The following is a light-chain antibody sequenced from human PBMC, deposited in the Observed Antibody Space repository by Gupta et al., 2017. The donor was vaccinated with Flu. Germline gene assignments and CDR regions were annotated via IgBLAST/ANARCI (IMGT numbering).Light chain of an antibody. CDR3: QQYDNLVWT. Sequence: MTQSPSSLSASVGDRVTITCQASQDISNYLNWYQQKPGKAPKLLIYDASNLETGVPSRFSGSGSGTDFTFTISSLQPEDIATYYCQQYDNLVWTFGQGTKVEIK. J-gene: IGKJ1*01. CDR2: DAS. V-gene: IGKV1-33*01. CDR1: QDISNY.